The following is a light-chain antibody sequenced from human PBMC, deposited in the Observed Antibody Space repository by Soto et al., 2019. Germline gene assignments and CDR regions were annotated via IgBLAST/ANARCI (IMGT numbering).Light chain of an antibody. CDR2: GAS. J-gene: IGKJ1*01. CDR3: QQYVTSLTT. CDR1: QSVRSY. Sequence: EIVMTQSPATLSVSPGDRATLSCRASQSVRSYLAWYQQKPGQSPRLLISGASTRATGFPARFSGSGSGTEFTLTISNLQSEDFAVYYCQQYVTSLTTFGQGTKVDIK. V-gene: IGKV3-15*01.